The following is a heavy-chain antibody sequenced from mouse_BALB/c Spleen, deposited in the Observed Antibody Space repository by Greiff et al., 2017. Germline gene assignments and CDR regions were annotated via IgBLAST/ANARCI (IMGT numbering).Heavy chain of an antibody. CDR1: GYTFTDYE. Sequence: QVQLQQSGAELVRPGASVTLSCKASGYTFTDYEMHWVKQTPVHGLEWIGAIDPETGGTAYNQKFKGKATLTADKSSSTAYMELRSLTSEDSAVYYCTRRGIPFAYWGQGTLVTVSA. CDR2: IDPETGGT. CDR3: TRRGIPFAY. V-gene: IGHV1-15*01. J-gene: IGHJ3*01.